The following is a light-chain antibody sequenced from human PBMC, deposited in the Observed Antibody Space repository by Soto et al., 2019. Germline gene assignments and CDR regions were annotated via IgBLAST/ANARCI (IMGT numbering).Light chain of an antibody. CDR1: QSVSSSY. V-gene: IGKV3-20*01. CDR3: QQYGSSPEWT. CDR2: GAS. Sequence: EIVLTQSPGTLSFSPGERATLSCRASQSVSSSYLAWYQQKPGQAPRLLIYGASSRATGIPDRFSGSGSGTDFTLTISRLEPEDFAVYYCQQYGSSPEWTFGQGTKVEIK. J-gene: IGKJ1*01.